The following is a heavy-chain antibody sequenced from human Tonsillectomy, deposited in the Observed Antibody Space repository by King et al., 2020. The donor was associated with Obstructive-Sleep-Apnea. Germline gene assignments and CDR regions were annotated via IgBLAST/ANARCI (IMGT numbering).Heavy chain of an antibody. D-gene: IGHD3-3*01. CDR2: ISGSGGST. V-gene: IGHV3-23*04. Sequence: VQLVESGGGLVQPGGSLRLSCAASGFTFNNYAMSWVGQVAGKGLEWFSTISGSGGSTYYADSVKGRFTISRDNSKNTMYLQMNSLRAEDTAGYYCAKDGQYDFWINFYRSDYYYGMDVWGQGTTVTVSS. CDR1: GFTFNNYA. J-gene: IGHJ6*02. CDR3: AKDGQYDFWINFYRSDYYYGMDV.